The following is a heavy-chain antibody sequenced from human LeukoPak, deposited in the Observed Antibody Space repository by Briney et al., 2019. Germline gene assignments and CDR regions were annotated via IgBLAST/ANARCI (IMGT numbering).Heavy chain of an antibody. CDR2: IYYSGST. CDR1: GDSISSYY. Sequence: SEALSLTCTVSGDSISSYYWSWIRQPPGKGLEWIGYIYYSGSTNYNPSLKSRVTISVDTSKNQFSLKLSSVTAADTAVYYCARARLSRKGMDVWGQGTTVTVSS. D-gene: IGHD4/OR15-4a*01. J-gene: IGHJ6*02. CDR3: ARARLSRKGMDV. V-gene: IGHV4-59*01.